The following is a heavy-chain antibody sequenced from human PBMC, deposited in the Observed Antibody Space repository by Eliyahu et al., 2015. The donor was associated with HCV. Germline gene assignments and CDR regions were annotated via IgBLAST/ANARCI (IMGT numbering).Heavy chain of an antibody. CDR1: GFTFXSYW. J-gene: IGHJ3*02. CDR2: INXDGSST. Sequence: EVQLVESGGGLVQPGGSQRLSCAASGFTFXSYWMHWVXQAPGKGLXWVSRINXDGSSTSYADSVKGRFTISRDNAKNTLYLQMSSLGAEDMAVYYCARGGHYSSGPYDFDIWGQGTMVTVSS. D-gene: IGHD3-22*01. CDR3: ARGGHYSSGPYDFDI. V-gene: IGHV3-74*01.